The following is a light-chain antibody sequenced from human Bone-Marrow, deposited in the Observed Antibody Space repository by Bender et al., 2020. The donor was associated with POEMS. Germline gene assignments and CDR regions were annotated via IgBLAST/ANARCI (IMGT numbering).Light chain of an antibody. V-gene: IGLV7-46*01. CDR3: LLSHSGGRLWV. J-gene: IGLJ3*02. CDR2: DTS. CDR1: TGAVTRGHY. Sequence: QAVVTQEPSLTVSPGGTVTLTCGSSTGAVTRGHYPYWIQQKPGQAPMTLIYDTSNPQSWTPARFSGSLLGGKAALTLSGAQAEDEADYYCLLSHSGGRLWVFGGGTKPTV.